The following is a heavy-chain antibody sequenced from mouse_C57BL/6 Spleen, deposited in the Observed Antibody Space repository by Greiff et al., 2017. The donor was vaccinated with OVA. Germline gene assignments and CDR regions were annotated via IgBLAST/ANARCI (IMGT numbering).Heavy chain of an antibody. CDR1: GYTFTDYY. V-gene: IGHV1-76*01. Sequence: QVHVKQSGAELVRPGASVKLSCKASGYTFTDYYINWVKQRPGQGLEWIARIYPGSGNTYYNEKFKGKATLTAEKSSSTAYMQLSSLTSEDSAVYFCARFDDGYYFDYWGQGTTLTVSS. D-gene: IGHD2-3*01. J-gene: IGHJ2*01. CDR2: IYPGSGNT. CDR3: ARFDDGYYFDY.